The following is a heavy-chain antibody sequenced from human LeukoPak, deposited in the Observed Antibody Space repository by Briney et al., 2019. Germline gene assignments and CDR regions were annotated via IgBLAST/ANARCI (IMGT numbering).Heavy chain of an antibody. CDR2: INHSGST. D-gene: IGHD3-9*01. V-gene: IGHV4-39*07. CDR1: GGSISSSSYY. CDR3: ASGLRYFDLYY. J-gene: IGHJ4*02. Sequence: SETLSLTCTVSGGSISSSSYYWGWIRQPPGKGLEWIGEINHSGSTNYNPSLKSRVTISVDTSKNQFSLKLSSVTAADTAVYYCASGLRYFDLYYWGQGTLVTVSS.